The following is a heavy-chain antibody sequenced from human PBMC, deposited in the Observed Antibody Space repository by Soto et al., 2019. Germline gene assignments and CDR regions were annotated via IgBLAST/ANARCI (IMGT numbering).Heavy chain of an antibody. CDR3: ARGTLEWRYYYYGMDV. Sequence: SVKVSCKASGGTFSSYAISWVRQAPGQGLEWMGGIIPIFGTANYAQKFQGRVTITADKSTSTAYMELSSLRSEDTAVYYCARGTLEWRYYYYGMDVWGQGTTVTVSS. CDR2: IIPIFGTA. V-gene: IGHV1-69*06. D-gene: IGHD3-3*01. CDR1: GGTFSSYA. J-gene: IGHJ6*02.